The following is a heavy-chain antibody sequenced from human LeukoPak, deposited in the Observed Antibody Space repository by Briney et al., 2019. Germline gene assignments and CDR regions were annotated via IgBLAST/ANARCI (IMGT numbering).Heavy chain of an antibody. Sequence: GGSLTLSCAASGFTFSKYAMHWVRQAPGKGLEYVSAISSDGGSTYYPNSLKGRFTISRDNSKNTLCLQMGSLRAEDTAVYYCARDRGIAAAGYFDYWGQGTLVTVSS. CDR2: ISSDGGST. D-gene: IGHD6-13*01. V-gene: IGHV3-64*01. CDR3: ARDRGIAAAGYFDY. J-gene: IGHJ4*02. CDR1: GFTFSKYA.